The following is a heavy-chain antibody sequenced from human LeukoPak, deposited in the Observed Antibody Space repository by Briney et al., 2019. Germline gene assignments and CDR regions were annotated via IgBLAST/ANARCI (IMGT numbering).Heavy chain of an antibody. Sequence: PGGSLRLSCAASGFTVSSNYMTWVRQAPGKGLECVSLIHSGGSTDYADSVKGRFTISRDNSKNTLYLQMNSLRAEDTAVYFCAAKWLLRRYWGQGTLVTVSS. V-gene: IGHV3-66*01. D-gene: IGHD3-22*01. J-gene: IGHJ4*02. CDR3: AAKWLLRRY. CDR2: IHSGGST. CDR1: GFTVSSNY.